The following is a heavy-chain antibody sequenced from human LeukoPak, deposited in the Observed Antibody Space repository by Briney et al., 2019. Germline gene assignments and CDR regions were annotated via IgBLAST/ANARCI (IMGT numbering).Heavy chain of an antibody. V-gene: IGHV3-9*01. J-gene: IGHJ4*02. CDR1: GFTFDDYA. Sequence: PGGSLRLSCAASGFTFDDYAMHWVRQPPGKGLEWVSGISWNSGSIGYADSVKGRFTISRDNAKNSLYLQMNSLRAEDTALYYCAKEGVRGVYFDYWGQGSLVTVSS. D-gene: IGHD3-10*01. CDR2: ISWNSGSI. CDR3: AKEGVRGVYFDY.